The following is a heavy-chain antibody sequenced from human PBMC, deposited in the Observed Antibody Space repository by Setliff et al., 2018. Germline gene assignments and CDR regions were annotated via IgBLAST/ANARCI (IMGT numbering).Heavy chain of an antibody. J-gene: IGHJ4*02. D-gene: IGHD3-10*01. CDR2: ISVYNGNT. V-gene: IGHV1-18*01. Sequence: ASVKVSCKASGYTFTSYGFSWVRQAPGQGLEWMGRISVYNGNTNYAQKFQGRVTITTDESTSTAYMELSSLRSEDTAVYYCARCYYYGSGSYSCCDYWGQGTLVTVSS. CDR1: GYTFTSYG. CDR3: ARCYYYGSGSYSCCDY.